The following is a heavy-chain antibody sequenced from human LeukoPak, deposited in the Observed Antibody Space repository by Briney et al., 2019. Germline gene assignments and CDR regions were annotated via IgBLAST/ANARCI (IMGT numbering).Heavy chain of an antibody. D-gene: IGHD3-22*01. CDR3: ARDERYYDKDAFDI. V-gene: IGHV1-18*01. CDR2: ISAYNGNT. Sequence: ASVKVSCKASGYTFTSYGISWVRQAPGQGLEWMGWISAYNGNTNYAQKLQGRVTMTTDTSTSTAYMELRSLRSDDTAVYYCARDERYYDKDAFDIWGQGTMVTVSS. CDR1: GYTFTSYG. J-gene: IGHJ3*02.